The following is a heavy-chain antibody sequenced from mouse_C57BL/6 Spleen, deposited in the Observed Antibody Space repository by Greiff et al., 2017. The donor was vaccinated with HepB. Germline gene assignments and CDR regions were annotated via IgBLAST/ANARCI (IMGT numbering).Heavy chain of an antibody. V-gene: IGHV1-50*01. J-gene: IGHJ1*03. CDR3: ARRGYGSGYFDV. D-gene: IGHD1-1*01. CDR1: GYTFTSYW. Sequence: VQLQQPGAELVKPGASVKLSCKASGYTFTSYWMQWVKQRPGQGLEWIGEIDPSDSYTNYNQKFKGKATLTVDTSSSTAYMQLSSLTSEDSAVYYCARRGYGSGYFDVWGTGTTVTVSS. CDR2: IDPSDSYT.